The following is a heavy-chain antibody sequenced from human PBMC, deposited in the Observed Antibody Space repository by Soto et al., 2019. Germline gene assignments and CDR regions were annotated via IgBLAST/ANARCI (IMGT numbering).Heavy chain of an antibody. CDR3: ARHHVRGRTILGAAEF. CDR2: FIHSGNS. Sequence: QVQLQQWGAGLLKPSETLSLTCAVYGGSLSGYYWSWIRQPPGKALEWIGEFIHSGNSSYNPSHKSRVTISVDTSKNQLFLNLSSVTAADTAMYYCARHHVRGRTILGAAEFWGQGTLVTVSS. D-gene: IGHD1-26*01. J-gene: IGHJ4*02. CDR1: GGSLSGYY. V-gene: IGHV4-34*12.